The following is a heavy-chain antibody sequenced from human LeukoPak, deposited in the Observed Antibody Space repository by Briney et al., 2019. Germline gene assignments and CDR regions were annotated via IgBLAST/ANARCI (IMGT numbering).Heavy chain of an antibody. CDR2: ISAYNGNT. J-gene: IGHJ6*03. V-gene: IGHV1-18*01. Sequence: ASVKVSCKASGYTFTSYGISWVRQAPGQGLEWMGWISAYNGNTNYAQNLQGRVTMTTDTPASTAYMELRSLTSDDTAVYYCASFDCSSTSCYMDYYYYYMDVWGKGTTVTVSS. CDR3: ASFDCSSTSCYMDYYYYYMDV. D-gene: IGHD2-2*02. CDR1: GYTFTSYG.